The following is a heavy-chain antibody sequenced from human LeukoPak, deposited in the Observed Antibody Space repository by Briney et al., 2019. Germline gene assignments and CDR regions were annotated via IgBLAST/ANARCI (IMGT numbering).Heavy chain of an antibody. CDR1: GYTFTSYG. CDR2: ISAYNGNT. V-gene: IGHV1-18*01. J-gene: IGHJ4*02. CDR3: ARLTHPNDY. Sequence: ASVKVSCKASGYTFTSYGISWVRQAPGQGLEWMGWISAYNGNTNYAQKFQGRVTITADKSTSTAYMELSSLRSEDTAVYYCARLTHPNDYWGQGTLVTVSS.